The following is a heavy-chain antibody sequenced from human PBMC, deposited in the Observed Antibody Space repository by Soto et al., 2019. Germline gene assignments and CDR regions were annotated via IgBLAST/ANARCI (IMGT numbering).Heavy chain of an antibody. D-gene: IGHD6-6*01. CDR1: GFTFSGPW. Sequence: GGSLRLSCAASGFTFSGPWMSWVRQAPGKGLEWVAKIRPDGNEIYYADSVRGRFTISRDNAKSSLYLQMNSLRVDDTAIYHCARDEYYYAMDVWGQGTTVTVS. CDR2: IRPDGNEI. J-gene: IGHJ6*02. CDR3: ARDEYYYAMDV. V-gene: IGHV3-7*01.